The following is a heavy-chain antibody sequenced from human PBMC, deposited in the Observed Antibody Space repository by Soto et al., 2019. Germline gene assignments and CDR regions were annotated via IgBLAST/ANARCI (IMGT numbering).Heavy chain of an antibody. CDR3: ARDQYDNSDPLHY. Sequence: QVQLAQSGGGVVQPGRSLRLSCAVSGFTFSNYGMHWVRQAPGKGLEWVAVIWYDGSNKDYADSVKGRFTISRDNSKNTLYLQMNNLRAEDTAVYYCARDQYDNSDPLHYWGQGTLVTVSS. CDR2: IWYDGSNK. V-gene: IGHV3-33*01. J-gene: IGHJ4*02. CDR1: GFTFSNYG. D-gene: IGHD1-1*01.